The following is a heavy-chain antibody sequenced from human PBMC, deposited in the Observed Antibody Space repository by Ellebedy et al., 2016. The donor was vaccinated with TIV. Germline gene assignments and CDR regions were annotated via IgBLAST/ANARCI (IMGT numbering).Heavy chain of an antibody. CDR2: IVVGSGNT. CDR3: AANGGRDYYYGMDV. CDR1: GFTFTSSA. J-gene: IGHJ6*02. Sequence: SVKVSXXASGFTFTSSAVQWVRQARGQRLEWIGWIVVGSGNTNYAQKFQERVTITRDMSTSTAYMELSSLRSEDTAVYYCAANGGRDYYYGMDVWGQGTTVTVSS. V-gene: IGHV1-58*01.